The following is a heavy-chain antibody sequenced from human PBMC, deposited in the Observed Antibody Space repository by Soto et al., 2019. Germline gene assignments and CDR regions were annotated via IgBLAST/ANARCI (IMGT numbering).Heavy chain of an antibody. V-gene: IGHV4-59*12. J-gene: IGHJ5*02. D-gene: IGHD3-10*01. CDR2: IYYSGST. Sequence: SETLSLTCTVSGGSISSYYWSWVRQPPGKGLEWIGYIYYSGSTNYNPSLKSRVTISVDTSKNQFSLKLTSVTAADTAVYYCARVGPWPGSYLRSLGWFDPWGQGTLVTVSS. CDR1: GGSISSYY. CDR3: ARVGPWPGSYLRSLGWFDP.